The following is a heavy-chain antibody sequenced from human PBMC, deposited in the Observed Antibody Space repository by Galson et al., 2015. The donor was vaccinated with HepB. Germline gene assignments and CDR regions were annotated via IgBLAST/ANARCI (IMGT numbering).Heavy chain of an antibody. D-gene: IGHD4-17*01. CDR3: ARYGDYGDY. Sequence: SLRLSCAAAGFTFSNFEMNWVRQAPGRGLQWVSYISGTGSTKKYEDSVKGRFTISRDNAKNSLYLQMDSLRDEDTAVYYCARYGDYGDYWGQGTLVTVSS. J-gene: IGHJ4*02. V-gene: IGHV3-48*03. CDR2: ISGTGSTK. CDR1: GFTFSNFE.